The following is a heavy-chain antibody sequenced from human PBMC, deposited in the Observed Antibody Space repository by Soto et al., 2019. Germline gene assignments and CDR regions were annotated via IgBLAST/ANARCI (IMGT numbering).Heavy chain of an antibody. CDR1: GFTFSSYA. J-gene: IGHJ4*02. CDR3: AKDQSSVIVATMVDY. D-gene: IGHD5-12*01. CDR2: ISGSGGST. V-gene: IGHV3-23*01. Sequence: GGSLRLSCAASGFTFSSYAMSWVRQAPGKGLEWVSAISGSGGSTYYADAVKGRFTISREKSKNTLYLQMNRLRAEDTAVYYCAKDQSSVIVATMVDYWGQGTLVTVSS.